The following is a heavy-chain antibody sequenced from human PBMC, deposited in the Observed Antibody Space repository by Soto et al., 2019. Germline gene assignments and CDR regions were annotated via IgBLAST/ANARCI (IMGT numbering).Heavy chain of an antibody. CDR3: ARHATGGTYPLDY. Sequence: SETLSLTCTVSGGSISSGDYYWSWIRQPPGKGLECIGYIYYSGSTYYNPSLKSRVTISVDTSKNQFSLKLISVTAADTALYYCARHATGGTYPLDYWGHGILVTVSS. CDR2: IYYSGST. V-gene: IGHV4-30-4*01. CDR1: GGSISSGDYY. J-gene: IGHJ4*01. D-gene: IGHD1-26*01.